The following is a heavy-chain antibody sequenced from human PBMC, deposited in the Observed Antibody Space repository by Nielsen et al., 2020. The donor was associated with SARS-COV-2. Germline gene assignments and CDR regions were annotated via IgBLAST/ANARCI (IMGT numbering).Heavy chain of an antibody. J-gene: IGHJ5*02. CDR2: ISSSGSTI. D-gene: IGHD3-10*01. Sequence: ACAASEFTFSSYEMNWVRQAPGKVLEWVSYISSSGSTIYSADSVKSRFTISRDNAKNSLYLKMNSLRTEDTAVYYCARDQETYYYGSGRGNWFDPWGQGTQVTVSS. CDR3: ARDQETYYYGSGRGNWFDP. CDR1: EFTFSSYE. V-gene: IGHV3-48*03.